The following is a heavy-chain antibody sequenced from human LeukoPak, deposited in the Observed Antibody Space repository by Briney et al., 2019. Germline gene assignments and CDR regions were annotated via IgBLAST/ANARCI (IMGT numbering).Heavy chain of an antibody. J-gene: IGHJ4*02. CDR1: GFGFSSFA. V-gene: IGHV3-30*18. CDR3: AKAGGSSSPNIDY. Sequence: GRSLRLSCDGSGFTASGFGFSSFAMYWIRQAPGQGLEWVAVMSYDSTSEYYADSVKGRFTISRDNSKNTLYLQMNSLRAEDTAVYYCAKAGGSSSPNIDYWGQGALVTVSS. D-gene: IGHD6-6*01. CDR2: MSYDSTSE.